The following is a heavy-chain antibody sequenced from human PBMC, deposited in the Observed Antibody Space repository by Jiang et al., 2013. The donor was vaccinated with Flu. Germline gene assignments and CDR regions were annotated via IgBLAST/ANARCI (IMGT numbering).Heavy chain of an antibody. CDR1: GFSFPSST. CDR2: IVVASGYT. V-gene: IGHV1-58*01. J-gene: IGHJ6*02. Sequence: QLVESGPEVKKPGTSVKVSCKASGFSFPSSTVQWVRQTRGQQLEWLGCIVVASGYTKYAENFQERVTITRDMSSGTAYMELSSLSSEDTALYYCAADGTGLPATKNGLDVWGQGTTVTVSS. D-gene: IGHD2-2*01. CDR3: AADGTGLPATKNGLDV.